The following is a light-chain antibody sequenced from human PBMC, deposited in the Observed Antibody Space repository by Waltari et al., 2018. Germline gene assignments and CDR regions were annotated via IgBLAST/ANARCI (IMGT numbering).Light chain of an antibody. CDR2: DNN. J-gene: IGLJ2*01. CDR1: IGNNP. V-gene: IGLV1-51*01. CDR3: ETWDGSLRGVV. Sequence: QSVLTQPPSVSAAPGQKVTLSNIGNNPVSWYPQVPGTAPKLLIYDNNERPSWIPDRFSGSQSGTSATLGITGLQTGDAADYYCETWDGSLRGVVFGGGTKLTVL.